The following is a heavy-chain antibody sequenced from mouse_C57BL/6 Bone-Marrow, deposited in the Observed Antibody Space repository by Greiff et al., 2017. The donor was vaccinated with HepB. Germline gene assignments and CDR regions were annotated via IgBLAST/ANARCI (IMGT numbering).Heavy chain of an antibody. V-gene: IGHV1-80*01. D-gene: IGHD2-5*01. CDR2: IYPGDGDT. CDR1: GCAFSSYW. CDR3: ASAYYSKDMRYFDV. J-gene: IGHJ1*03. Sequence: QVQLQQSGAELVKPGASVKISCKASGCAFSSYWMNWVKQRPGKGLEWIGQIYPGDGDTNYNGKFKGKATLTADKSSSTAYMQLSSLTSVDSAVYFCASAYYSKDMRYFDVWGTGTTVTVSS.